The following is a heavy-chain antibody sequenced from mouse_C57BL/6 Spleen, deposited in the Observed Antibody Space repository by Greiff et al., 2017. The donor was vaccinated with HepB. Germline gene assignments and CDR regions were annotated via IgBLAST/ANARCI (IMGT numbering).Heavy chain of an antibody. CDR2: IYPGNSDT. J-gene: IGHJ3*01. V-gene: IGHV1-5*01. CDR3: TGYDYDEESGFAD. D-gene: IGHD2-4*01. Sequence: VQLQQSGTVLARPGASVKMSCKTSGYTFTSYWMHWVKQRPGQGLEWIGAIYPGNSDTSYNQKFKGKAKLTAVTSASTAYMELSSLTNEDSAVYYCTGYDYDEESGFADWGQGTLVTVSA. CDR1: GYTFTSYW.